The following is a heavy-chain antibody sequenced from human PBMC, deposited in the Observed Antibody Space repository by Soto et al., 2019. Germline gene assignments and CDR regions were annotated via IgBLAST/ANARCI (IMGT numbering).Heavy chain of an antibody. CDR2: IHYTGST. V-gene: IGHV4-59*01. CDR3: ARGGWSLDY. CDR1: GGSISNFY. Sequence: SSETLSLTCTVSGGSISNFYWSWIRQPPGKGLEWIGYIHYTGSTNYNSSLESRVTISVDTSKNQFSLKLNPVTAADTAVYFCARGGWSLDYWGQGTLVTVSS. D-gene: IGHD3-16*01. J-gene: IGHJ4*02.